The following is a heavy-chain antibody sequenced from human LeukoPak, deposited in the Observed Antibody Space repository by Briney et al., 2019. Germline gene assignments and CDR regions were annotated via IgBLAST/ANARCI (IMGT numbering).Heavy chain of an antibody. J-gene: IGHJ4*02. CDR3: AKDDASLRFND. Sequence: PGGSLRLSCAASGFTFSSHGMNWVRQAPGKGLEWISGISGSGDITWYADSVKGRFTISRDNSKNTLYLQIDSLGAGDTAVYYCAKDDASLRFNDWGQGTLVTVSS. V-gene: IGHV3-23*01. D-gene: IGHD3-3*01. CDR2: ISGSGDIT. CDR1: GFTFSSHG.